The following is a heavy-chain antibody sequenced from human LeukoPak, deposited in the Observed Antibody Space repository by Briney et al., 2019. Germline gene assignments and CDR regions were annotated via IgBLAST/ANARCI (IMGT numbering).Heavy chain of an antibody. Sequence: SETLSLTCTVSGGSISSSSFYWGWIRQPPGKGLEWIGSIYYSGSTYYKPSLKSRVTISVDTSKNQFSLKLSSVTAADTAVYYCAREVKRYDILTGYYPDAFDIWGQGTMVTVSS. D-gene: IGHD3-9*01. CDR2: IYYSGST. CDR3: AREVKRYDILTGYYPDAFDI. J-gene: IGHJ3*02. V-gene: IGHV4-39*02. CDR1: GGSISSSSFY.